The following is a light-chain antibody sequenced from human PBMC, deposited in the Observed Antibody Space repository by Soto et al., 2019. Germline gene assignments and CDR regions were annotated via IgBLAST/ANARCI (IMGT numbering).Light chain of an antibody. CDR1: QSINTW. CDR3: QQYSRYPWT. Sequence: DIQMTQSPSTLSAFVGDRVTITCRSSQSINTWLAWYQQKPGKAPKLLIYKASILETGVPSRFSGSGSGTEFTLTISGLQPDDFATYYCQQYSRYPWTFGQGTKVEIK. J-gene: IGKJ1*01. V-gene: IGKV1-5*03. CDR2: KAS.